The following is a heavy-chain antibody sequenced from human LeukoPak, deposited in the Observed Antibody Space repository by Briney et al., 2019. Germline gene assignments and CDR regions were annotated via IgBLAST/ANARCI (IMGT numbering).Heavy chain of an antibody. V-gene: IGHV3-30-3*01. J-gene: IGHJ4*02. CDR2: ISYDGSNK. D-gene: IGHD5-18*01. CDR1: GFTFSSYA. Sequence: GGSLRLSCAASGFTFSSYAMHWVRQAPGKGLEWVTVISYDGSNKYYADSVKGRFTISRDNSKNTLYLQMNSLRAEDTAVYYCARVGIIRGYSYGYDRGAFDYWGQGTLVTVSS. CDR3: ARVGIIRGYSYGYDRGAFDY.